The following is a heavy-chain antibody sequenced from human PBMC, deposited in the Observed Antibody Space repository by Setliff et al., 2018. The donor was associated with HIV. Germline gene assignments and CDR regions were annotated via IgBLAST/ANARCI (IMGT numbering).Heavy chain of an antibody. CDR2: IYTSGST. Sequence: PSEPLSLTCTVSGGSISSGSYYWSWIRQPAGRGLEWIGHIYTSGSTNYNPSLKSRVTISVDTSTNQFSLKLSSVTAADTAVYYCARGRRSSGWYVYHWGQGTLVTVSS. CDR1: GGSISSGSYY. D-gene: IGHD6-19*01. V-gene: IGHV4-61*09. J-gene: IGHJ4*02. CDR3: ARGRRSSGWYVYH.